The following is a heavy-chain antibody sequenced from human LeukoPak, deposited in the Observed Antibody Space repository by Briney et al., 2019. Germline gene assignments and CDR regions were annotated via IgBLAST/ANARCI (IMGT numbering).Heavy chain of an antibody. Sequence: SGGSLRLSCAASGFTFSSYAMSWVRQAPGKGLEWVSAISGSGGSTYYADSVKGRFTISRDNSKNTLYLQMNSLRAEDTAVYYCAKVRTSIYSSSWYVLDYWGQGTLVTVSS. V-gene: IGHV3-23*01. J-gene: IGHJ4*02. CDR1: GFTFSSYA. CDR2: ISGSGGST. CDR3: AKVRTSIYSSSWYVLDY. D-gene: IGHD6-13*01.